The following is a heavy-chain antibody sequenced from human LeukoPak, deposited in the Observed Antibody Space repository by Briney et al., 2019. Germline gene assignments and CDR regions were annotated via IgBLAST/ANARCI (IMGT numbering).Heavy chain of an antibody. CDR2: IIPIFGTA. V-gene: IGHV1-69*06. Sequence: ASVKVSCKASGGTFSSYAISWVRQAPGQGLEWMGGIIPIFGTANYAQKFQGRVTITADKSTSTAYMELSSLRSEDTAVYYCARDKGVVPAAIRYYYCGMDVWGKGTTVTVSS. J-gene: IGHJ6*04. CDR1: GGTFSSYA. D-gene: IGHD2-2*02. CDR3: ARDKGVVPAAIRYYYCGMDV.